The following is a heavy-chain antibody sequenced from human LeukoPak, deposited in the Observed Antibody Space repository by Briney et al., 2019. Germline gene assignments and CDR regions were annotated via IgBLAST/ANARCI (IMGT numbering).Heavy chain of an antibody. CDR3: ARLGYCSSASCYYGMDV. CDR2: IYPGDSDT. Sequence: GESLKISCKGSGYTFTSHWIGWVRQMPGKGLEWMGIIYPGDSDTRYSPSFQGQVTISADKSISTAYLQWSSLKASDTAIYYCARLGYCSSASCYYGMDVWGQGTTVTVSS. CDR1: GYTFTSHW. J-gene: IGHJ6*02. D-gene: IGHD2-2*01. V-gene: IGHV5-51*01.